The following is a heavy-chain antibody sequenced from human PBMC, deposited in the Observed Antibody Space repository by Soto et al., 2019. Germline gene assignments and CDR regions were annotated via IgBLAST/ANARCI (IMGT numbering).Heavy chain of an antibody. CDR3: GRDGGGDWKVFNI. Sequence: GGSLRLSCAASGVTFSTYSMNWVRQAPGKGLEWVSSISSSSSYIYYADSVKGRFTISRDNAKNSLYLQMNSLRAEDTAVYYCGRDGGGDWKVFNIWGKGKMVTVS. V-gene: IGHV3-21*01. J-gene: IGHJ3*02. D-gene: IGHD3-16*01. CDR1: GVTFSTYS. CDR2: ISSSSSYI.